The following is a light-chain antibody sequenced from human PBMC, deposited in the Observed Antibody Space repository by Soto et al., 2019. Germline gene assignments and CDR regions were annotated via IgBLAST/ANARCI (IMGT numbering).Light chain of an antibody. Sequence: DIQMTQSPSTLSSSVGDRVTISCRASQTISSWLAWYQQKPGKAPKLLIYDASSLESGVPSRLSGSGSGTEFTLTISGLQPDDFATYYCQQYNSYPWTFGQGTKVDIK. CDR3: QQYNSYPWT. CDR2: DAS. V-gene: IGKV1-5*01. J-gene: IGKJ1*01. CDR1: QTISSW.